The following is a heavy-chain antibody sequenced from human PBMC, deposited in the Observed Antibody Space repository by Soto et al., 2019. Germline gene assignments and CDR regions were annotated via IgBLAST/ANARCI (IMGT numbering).Heavy chain of an antibody. CDR1: GFTFSSYG. CDR2: ISSDGSNK. CDR3: AKERYAQLWLEDYGMDV. D-gene: IGHD5-18*01. Sequence: VGSLRLSCAASGFTFSSYGIHWVRQAPGKGLEWVAVISSDGSNKDYADSVEGRFTISRDNFKNTLYLQMNSLRAEDTAVYHCAKERYAQLWLEDYGMDVWGQGTTVTVSS. J-gene: IGHJ6*02. V-gene: IGHV3-30*18.